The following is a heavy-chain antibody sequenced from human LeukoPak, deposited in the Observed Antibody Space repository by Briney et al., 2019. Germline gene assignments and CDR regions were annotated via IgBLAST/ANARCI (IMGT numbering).Heavy chain of an antibody. V-gene: IGHV3-48*03. J-gene: IGHJ4*02. CDR2: ISSSGFNI. CDR3: AKDDGYTDN. Sequence: GGSLRLSCAASGFTFSSYEMNWVRQAPGKGLEWVSYISSSGFNIYYADSVKGRFTISRDNSKNTLYLQMNSLRAEDTAVYYCAKDDGYTDNWGQGTLVTVSS. CDR1: GFTFSSYE. D-gene: IGHD5-24*01.